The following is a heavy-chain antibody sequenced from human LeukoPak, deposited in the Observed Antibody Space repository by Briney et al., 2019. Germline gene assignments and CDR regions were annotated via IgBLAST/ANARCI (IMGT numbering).Heavy chain of an antibody. V-gene: IGHV3-15*01. Sequence: PGGSLRLSCAASGFTFSNAWMSWVRQAPGKGLEWVGRIKSKTDGGTTDYAAPVKGRFTISRDDSKNTLYLQMNSLKTEDTAVYYCTTDHPTVRFLEWLSIAFNYWGQGTLVTVSS. CDR2: IKSKTDGGTT. CDR1: GFTFSNAW. CDR3: TTDHPTVRFLEWLSIAFNY. J-gene: IGHJ4*02. D-gene: IGHD3-3*01.